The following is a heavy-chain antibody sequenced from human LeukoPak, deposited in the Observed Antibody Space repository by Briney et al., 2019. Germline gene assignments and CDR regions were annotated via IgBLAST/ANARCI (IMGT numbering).Heavy chain of an antibody. V-gene: IGHV1-18*01. CDR1: GYIFTDYA. J-gene: IGHJ4*02. D-gene: IGHD6-13*01. CDR2: ISAYNGNT. CDR3: ARGHTTGGSSWYRKGLQGGYFDY. Sequence: ASVKVSCKASGYIFTDYAIHWLRQAPGQRPEWMGWISAYNGNTNYAQKLQGRVTMTTDTSTSTAYMELRSLRSDDTAVYYCARGHTTGGSSWYRKGLQGGYFDYWGQGTLVTVSS.